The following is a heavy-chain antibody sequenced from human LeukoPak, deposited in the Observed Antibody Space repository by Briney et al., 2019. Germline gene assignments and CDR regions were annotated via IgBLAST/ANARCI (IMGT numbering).Heavy chain of an antibody. J-gene: IGHJ6*02. CDR1: GYTFTSYG. D-gene: IGHD3-9*01. CDR3: ARGGLYDILTGYYTPYGMDV. CDR2: ISAYNGNT. V-gene: IGHV1-18*01. Sequence: VSVKVSCKASGYTFTSYGISWVRQAPGQGLEWMGWISAYNGNTNYAQKLQGRVTMTTDTSTSTAYMELRSLRSDDTAVYYCARGGLYDILTGYYTPYGMDVWGQGTTVTVSS.